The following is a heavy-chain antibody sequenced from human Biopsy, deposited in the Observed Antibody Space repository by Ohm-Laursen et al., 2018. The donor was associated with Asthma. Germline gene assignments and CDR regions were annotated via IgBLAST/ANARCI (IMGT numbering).Heavy chain of an antibody. V-gene: IGHV4-30-4*01. J-gene: IGHJ5*02. Sequence: SETLSLTCIVSGGSINNFYWSWLRQPPGKGLEWFGFIHYSGSTSYNPSLKGGVTISVDTSKNQFSLKLSSVTAADTAVYYCARASVAASSNWFDPWGQGTLVTVSS. D-gene: IGHD6-19*01. CDR3: ARASVAASSNWFDP. CDR1: GGSINNFY. CDR2: IHYSGST.